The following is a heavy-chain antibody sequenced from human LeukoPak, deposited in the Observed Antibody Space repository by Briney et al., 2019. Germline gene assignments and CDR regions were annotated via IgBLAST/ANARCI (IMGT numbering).Heavy chain of an antibody. CDR1: GGSISSGGYY. CDR3: AREMVAGVTIFGFGVGTWFDP. J-gene: IGHJ5*02. D-gene: IGHD3-3*01. CDR2: IYYSGST. Sequence: TSETLSLTCTVSGGSISSGGYYWSWIRQHPGKGLEWIGYIYYSGSTYYNPSLKSRVTISVDTSKNQFSLKLSSVTAADTAVYYCAREMVAGVTIFGFGVGTWFDPWGQGTLVTVSS. V-gene: IGHV4-31*03.